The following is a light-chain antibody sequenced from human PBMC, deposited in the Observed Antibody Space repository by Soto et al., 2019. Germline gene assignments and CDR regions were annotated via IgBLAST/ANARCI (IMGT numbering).Light chain of an antibody. V-gene: IGLV2-11*01. J-gene: IGLJ1*01. CDR2: DVS. CDR1: SSDVGGYNY. Sequence: SALTQPRSVSGSPGQSVTISCTGTSSDVGGYNYVSWYQQHPGKAPKLMIYDVSKRPSGVPDRFSGSKSGNTASLTISGLQAEDEADYYCCSYAGSYTSPYVFGTG. CDR3: CSYAGSYTSPYV.